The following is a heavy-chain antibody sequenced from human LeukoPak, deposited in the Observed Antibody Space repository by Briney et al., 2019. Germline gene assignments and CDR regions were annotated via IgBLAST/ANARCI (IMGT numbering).Heavy chain of an antibody. CDR2: VYYSGSA. Sequence: SDTLSLTCTVSRGSISSYYWSWIRQPPGKGLEWIGYVYYSGSANYNPSLKSRVTISVDTSKNQFSLKLSSVTAADTAVYYCARHEKLGQFDYWGQGTLVTVSS. CDR3: ARHEKLGQFDY. CDR1: RGSISSYY. D-gene: IGHD3-10*01. J-gene: IGHJ4*02. V-gene: IGHV4-59*08.